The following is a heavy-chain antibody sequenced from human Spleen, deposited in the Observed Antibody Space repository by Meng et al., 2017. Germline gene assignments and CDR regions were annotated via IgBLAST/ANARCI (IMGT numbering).Heavy chain of an antibody. CDR1: GGSISSSSYY. J-gene: IGHJ5*02. V-gene: IGHV4-39*07. CDR3: AGHSTLTTVTTSEFVKNNWFDP. CDR2: IYYSGST. Sequence: SETLSLTCTVSGGSISSSSYYWGWIRQPPGKELEWIGSIYYSGSTNYNPSLKSRVTISVDTSKNQFSLKLSSVTAADTAVYYCAGHSTLTTVTTSEFVKNNWFDPWGQGTLVTVSS. D-gene: IGHD4-17*01.